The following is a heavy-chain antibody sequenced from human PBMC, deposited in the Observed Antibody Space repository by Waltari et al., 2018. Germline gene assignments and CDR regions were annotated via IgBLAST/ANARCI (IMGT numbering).Heavy chain of an antibody. J-gene: IGHJ5*02. D-gene: IGHD6-13*01. V-gene: IGHV1-2*02. Sequence: QVQLVQSGAEVKKPGASVKVSCKASGYSFTTYYIYWVRQAPGQGLEWMGWINPSSGGTKYAQKIQGRVTMTSDTSISTAYMELSSLRSDDTAVYYCARGTSSWYQTNNWFDPWGQGTLVTVSS. CDR1: GYSFTTYY. CDR2: INPSSGGT. CDR3: ARGTSSWYQTNNWFDP.